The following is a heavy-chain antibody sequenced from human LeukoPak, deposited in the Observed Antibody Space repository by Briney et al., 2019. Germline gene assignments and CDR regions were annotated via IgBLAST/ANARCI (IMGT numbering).Heavy chain of an antibody. J-gene: IGHJ4*02. CDR2: ISGSGGST. CDR3: AKDRGISMIALDY. Sequence: SGGSLRLSCAASGFTFSSYAMSWVRQAPGKGLEWVSAISGSGGSTYYADSVKGRFTISRDNSKNTLYLQMNSLRAEDTAVYYCAKDRGISMIALDYWGQGTLVTVCS. CDR1: GFTFSSYA. D-gene: IGHD3-22*01. V-gene: IGHV3-23*01.